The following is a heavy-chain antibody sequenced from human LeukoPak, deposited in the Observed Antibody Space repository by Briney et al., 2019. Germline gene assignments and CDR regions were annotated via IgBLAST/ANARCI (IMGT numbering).Heavy chain of an antibody. CDR2: IYYVGST. D-gene: IGHD5-24*01. CDR1: GGSISSSGYY. CDR3: ARSKRWPNIYFDY. J-gene: IGHJ4*02. V-gene: IGHV4-39*07. Sequence: PSETLSLTCTVSGGSISSSGYYWGWIRQPPGKGLEWIGNIYYVGSTYYNPSLNSRLTISVDTSKNRFSLKLNSVTAADTAIYYCARSKRWPNIYFDYWGQGTLVTVSS.